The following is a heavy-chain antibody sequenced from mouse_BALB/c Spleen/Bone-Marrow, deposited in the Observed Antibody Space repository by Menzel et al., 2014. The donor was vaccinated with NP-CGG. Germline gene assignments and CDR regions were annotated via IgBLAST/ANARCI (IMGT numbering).Heavy chain of an antibody. D-gene: IGHD2-14*01. CDR3: ARDNYRGAWFAY. V-gene: IGHV2-9*02. J-gene: IGHJ3*01. CDR2: IWAGGST. CDR1: GFSLTSYG. Sequence: VQVVESGPGLVAPSQSLSITCTVSGFSLTSYGVHWVRQPPGKGLEWLGVIWAGGSTNYNSALMSRLSISKDNSKSQVFLKMNSMQIDDTAMYYCARDNYRGAWFAYWGQGTLVTVSA.